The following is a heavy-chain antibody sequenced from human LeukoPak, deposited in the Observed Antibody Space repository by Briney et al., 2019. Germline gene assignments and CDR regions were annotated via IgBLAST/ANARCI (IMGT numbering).Heavy chain of an antibody. D-gene: IGHD6-19*01. V-gene: IGHV1-46*01. CDR3: ATAVSGTSDFDY. CDR2: INPSGGST. J-gene: IGHJ4*02. Sequence: GASVKVSCKASGYSFTSYHMHWVRQAPGQGLEWMGTINPSGGSTTYAQKFQGRVTMTRDTSTSTVYMELSSLRSEDTAVYYCATAVSGTSDFDYWGQGTLVTVSS. CDR1: GYSFTSYH.